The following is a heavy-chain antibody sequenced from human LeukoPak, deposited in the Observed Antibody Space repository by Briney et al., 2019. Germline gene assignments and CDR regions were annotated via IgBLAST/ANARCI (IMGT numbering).Heavy chain of an antibody. CDR2: ISRSSTSI. CDR3: ATVPADYYYYGLDV. V-gene: IGHV3-21*01. CDR1: GFTFSSYS. J-gene: IGHJ6*01. Sequence: GGSLRLSCAASGFTFSSYSMNWVRQAPGKGLEWVSSISRSSTSIYYADSVKGRFTLSRDTTMNSLDLQMNSLRAEDTAVYYCATVPADYYYYGLDVWRQAATVSVPS. D-gene: IGHD2-2*01.